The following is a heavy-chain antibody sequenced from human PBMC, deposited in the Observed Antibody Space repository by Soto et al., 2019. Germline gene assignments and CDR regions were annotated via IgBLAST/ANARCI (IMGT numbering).Heavy chain of an antibody. Sequence: PSETLSLTCTVSGGAISDDTYYWGWIRQPPGKGLEWIGSIYYSGTSSYNPSLESRVTMSVDTSKKQLSLRLRSVTATDTAVYYCERTHCTSHGCVPLDPWGHGILVNVS. D-gene: IGHD2-8*01. CDR2: IYYSGTS. V-gene: IGHV4-39*01. CDR1: GGAISDDTYY. J-gene: IGHJ5*02. CDR3: ERTHCTSHGCVPLDP.